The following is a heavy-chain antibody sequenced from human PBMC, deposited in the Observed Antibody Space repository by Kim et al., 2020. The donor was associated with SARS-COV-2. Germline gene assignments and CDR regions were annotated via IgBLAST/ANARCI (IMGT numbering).Heavy chain of an antibody. CDR3: ARGPLVPAADFDY. J-gene: IGHJ4*02. Sequence: YNPSLKSRVTISVDTSKNQFSLKLSSVTAADTAVYYCARGPLVPAADFDYWGQGTLVTVSS. V-gene: IGHV4-34*01. D-gene: IGHD2-2*01.